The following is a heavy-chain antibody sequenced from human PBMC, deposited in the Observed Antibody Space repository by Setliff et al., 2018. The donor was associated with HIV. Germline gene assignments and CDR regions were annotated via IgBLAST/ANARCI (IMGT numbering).Heavy chain of an antibody. CDR2: ISTTGST. D-gene: IGHD3-9*01. CDR1: GDSISSGSYF. V-gene: IGHV4-61*09. J-gene: IGHJ6*03. Sequence: SETLSLTCTVSGDSISSGSYFWIWIRQPAGKGLEWIGHISTTGSTNYNPSLKSRVIMSVDTSRNQFSLKLSSVTAADTAVYYCARGHDNKYYYFYYMDVWGKGTPVTVSS. CDR3: ARGHDNKYYYFYYMDV.